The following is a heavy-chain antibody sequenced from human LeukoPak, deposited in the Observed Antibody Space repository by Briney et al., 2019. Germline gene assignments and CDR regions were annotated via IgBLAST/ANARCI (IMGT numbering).Heavy chain of an antibody. D-gene: IGHD2-21*01. CDR2: ISGSGSST. J-gene: IGHJ4*02. CDR1: GFTFLNYV. CDR3: AKSDDSDY. V-gene: IGHV3-23*01. Sequence: GSLRLSCAAAGFTFLNYVMSWVRQAPVKGLEWVSGISGSGSSTYYADSVKGRFTISRDNSKNTLYLQMNSLRAEDTAVYYCAKSDDSDYWGQGTLVTVSS.